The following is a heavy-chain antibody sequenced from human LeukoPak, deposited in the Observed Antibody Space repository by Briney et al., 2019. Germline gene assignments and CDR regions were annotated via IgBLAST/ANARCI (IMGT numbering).Heavy chain of an antibody. Sequence: PSETLSLTCIVSGGSINNHYWTWIRQTPGKGLEWIGDIHYTGTTKYNPSLKSRVTMSVDTSKKQFSLRLSSVTAADTAVYYCAREYNYYYYYMDVWGKGTTVTVSS. V-gene: IGHV4-59*11. D-gene: IGHD1-1*01. CDR3: AREYNYYYYYMDV. J-gene: IGHJ6*03. CDR2: IHYTGTT. CDR1: GGSINNHY.